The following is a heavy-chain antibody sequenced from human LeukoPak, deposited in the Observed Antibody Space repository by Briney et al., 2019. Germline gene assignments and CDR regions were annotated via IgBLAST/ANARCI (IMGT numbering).Heavy chain of an antibody. CDR2: ISWNSGSI. CDR3: AKDSSSGRYRPGWFDP. CDR1: GFTFDDYA. J-gene: IGHJ5*02. V-gene: IGHV3-9*01. Sequence: GRSLRLSCAASGFTFDDYAMHWVRQAPGKGLEWVSGISWNSGSIGYADSVKGRFTISRDNAKNSLYLQMNSLRAEDTALYYCAKDSSSGRYRPGWFDPWGQGTLVTVSS. D-gene: IGHD6-19*01.